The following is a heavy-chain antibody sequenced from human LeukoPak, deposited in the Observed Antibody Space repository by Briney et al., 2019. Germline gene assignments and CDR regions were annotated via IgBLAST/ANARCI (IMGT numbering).Heavy chain of an antibody. V-gene: IGHV1-2*02. D-gene: IGHD1-26*01. CDR2: INPNTGGT. CDR1: GYSFTAYY. J-gene: IGHJ6*03. Sequence: GASVKVSCKASGYSFTAYYMHWVRQAPGQGLEWIGWINPNTGGTNYAQKFQDRVTMTRDRSISTAYMELSRLRSDDTAVYYCARDPVVGATSYYYYMDVWGKGTTVTVSS. CDR3: ARDPVVGATSYYYYMDV.